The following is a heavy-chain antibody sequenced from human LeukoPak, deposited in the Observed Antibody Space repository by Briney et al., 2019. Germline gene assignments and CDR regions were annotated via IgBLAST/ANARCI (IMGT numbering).Heavy chain of an antibody. V-gene: IGHV4-61*10. CDR1: GDSIRSGRYY. Sequence: SETLSLTCTVSGDSIRSGRYYWSWIRQPAGKGLEWIGYIYYSGSTNYNPSLKSRVAISVDTSKNQLSLKLTSVTAADTAVYYCARDRGYSVGAAAGFDYWGQGTLVTVSS. CDR3: ARDRGYSVGAAAGFDY. J-gene: IGHJ4*02. CDR2: IYYSGST. D-gene: IGHD5/OR15-5a*01.